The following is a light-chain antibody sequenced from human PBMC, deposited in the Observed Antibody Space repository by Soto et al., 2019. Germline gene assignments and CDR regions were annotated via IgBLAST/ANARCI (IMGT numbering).Light chain of an antibody. CDR2: GAS. V-gene: IGKV3-15*01. J-gene: IGKJ1*01. Sequence: EIVMTQSPATLSVSPGERVTLSCRARQSVGSNLAWYQQKPGQAPRLLIYGASTRATGIPARFSGSGSETEFTLTISSLQSEDFAVYYCQEYIQWPPGMFGPGTKVDI. CDR1: QSVGSN. CDR3: QEYIQWPPGM.